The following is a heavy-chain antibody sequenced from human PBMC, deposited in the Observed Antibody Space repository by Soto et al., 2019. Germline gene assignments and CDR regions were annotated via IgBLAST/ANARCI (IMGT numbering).Heavy chain of an antibody. J-gene: IGHJ4*02. Sequence: SETLPLTCTVSGGSICSYYWSWVRHPPGKGLEWIGYIYYSGSTNYNPSLKSRVTISVDTSKNQFSLKLSSVTAADTAVYYCARAYGDYVFDYWGQGTLVTVSS. V-gene: IGHV4-59*01. CDR1: GGSICSYY. CDR3: ARAYGDYVFDY. CDR2: IYYSGST. D-gene: IGHD4-17*01.